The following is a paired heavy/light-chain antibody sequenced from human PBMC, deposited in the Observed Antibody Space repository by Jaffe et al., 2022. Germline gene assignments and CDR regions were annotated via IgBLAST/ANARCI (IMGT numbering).Light chain of an antibody. J-gene: IGLJ3*02. Sequence: QSVLTQPPSVSAAPGQKVTISCSGSSSNIENHQVSWYQQLPGTVPKLLIYEDNKRPSGTPDRFSASKSGTSVTLHISGLQTGDEADYYCGTWDRSLSAWLFGGGTKLTVL. CDR1: SSNIENHQ. CDR2: EDN. V-gene: IGLV1-51*02. CDR3: GTWDRSLSAWL.
Heavy chain of an antibody. CDR1: GYPISSGFS. Sequence: QVQLQELGPGLVKPSETLSLTCAVSGYPISSGFSWGWVRQPPGKGLEWIATIYHIGTTFYSPALKSRATISLDTSRNHFSLSLKFVTAADTAMYYCVRHPGLMQARGADWHFGLWGRGTLVTVSS. D-gene: IGHD2-8*01. J-gene: IGHJ2*01. CDR2: IYHIGTT. CDR3: VRHPGLMQARGADWHFGL. V-gene: IGHV4-38-2*01.